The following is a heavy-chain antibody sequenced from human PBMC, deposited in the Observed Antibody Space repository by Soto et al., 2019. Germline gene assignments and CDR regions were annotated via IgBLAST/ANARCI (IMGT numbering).Heavy chain of an antibody. CDR1: GGSFSGYY. J-gene: IGHJ6*02. CDR2: INHSGST. D-gene: IGHD6-19*01. Sequence: SETLSLTCAVYGGSFSGYYWSWVRQFPGKGLEWIGEINHSGSTNYSPSLRSRVTISAATSKKQFSLKLRSVTAADTAAYYCARARGSSGWYHYYYYGMDVWGQGTTVTVSS. V-gene: IGHV4-34*01. CDR3: ARARGSSGWYHYYYYGMDV.